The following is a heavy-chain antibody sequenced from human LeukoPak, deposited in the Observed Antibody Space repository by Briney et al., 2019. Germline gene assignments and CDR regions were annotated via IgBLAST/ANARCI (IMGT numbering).Heavy chain of an antibody. CDR2: INHSGST. V-gene: IGHV4-34*01. J-gene: IGHJ4*02. CDR3: ARRGYSYGSDY. CDR1: GGSFSGYY. D-gene: IGHD5-18*01. Sequence: SETLSLTCAVYGGSFSGYYWSWVRQPPGKGLEWIGEINHSGSTNYNPSLKSRVTISVDTSKNQFSLKLSSVTAADTVVYYCARRGYSYGSDYWGQGTLVTVSS.